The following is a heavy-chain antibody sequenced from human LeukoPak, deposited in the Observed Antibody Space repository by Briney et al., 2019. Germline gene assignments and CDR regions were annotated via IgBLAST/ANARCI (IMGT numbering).Heavy chain of an antibody. J-gene: IGHJ5*02. V-gene: IGHV1-69*05. D-gene: IGHD4-17*01. Sequence: ASVKVSCKASGGTFSSYAISWVRQAPGQGLEWMGGIIPIFGTANYAQKFQGRVTITTDESTSTAYMELSSLRSEDTAVYYCARASYGDYRFDPWGQGTLVTVSS. CDR1: GGTFSSYA. CDR2: IIPIFGTA. CDR3: ARASYGDYRFDP.